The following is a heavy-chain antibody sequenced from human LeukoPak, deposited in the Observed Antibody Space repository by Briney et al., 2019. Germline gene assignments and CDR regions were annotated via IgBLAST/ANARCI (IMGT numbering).Heavy chain of an antibody. CDR1: GYTFTSYD. J-gene: IGHJ5*02. Sequence: ASVKVSCKASGYTFTSYDINWVRQATGQGLEWMGWMNPNSGNTGYAQKFQGRVTITRNTSISTAYMELSSLRSEDTAVYYCARGSRPHYDFSSLETAWFDPWGQGTLVTVSS. CDR3: ARGSRPHYDFSSLETAWFDP. D-gene: IGHD3-3*01. V-gene: IGHV1-8*03. CDR2: MNPNSGNT.